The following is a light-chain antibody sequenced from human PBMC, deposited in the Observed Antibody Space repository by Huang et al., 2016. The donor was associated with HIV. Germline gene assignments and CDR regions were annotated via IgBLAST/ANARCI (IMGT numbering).Light chain of an antibody. V-gene: IGKV3-11*01. Sequence: EIVLTQSPVTLSLSPGDSATLSCRASQSIGTYLARYQQKSGQAPRLLIYDVSNRAAGVPARVSASGSETDFTLTIASLDPDDFAIYHCQQRSKWPLTFGGGTKVEMK. CDR2: DVS. CDR1: QSIGTY. J-gene: IGKJ4*01. CDR3: QQRSKWPLT.